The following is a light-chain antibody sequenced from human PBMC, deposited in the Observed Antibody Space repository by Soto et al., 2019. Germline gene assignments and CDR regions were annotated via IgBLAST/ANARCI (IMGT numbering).Light chain of an antibody. J-gene: IGLJ2*01. CDR3: CSFARSSTWL. CDR1: NSVVGNYNH. V-gene: IGLV2-23*02. Sequence: QSVLTQPASVSGSPGQSITISCTGTNSVVGNYNHVSWYQQHPGKAPKLMIYEVSKRPSGVSNRFSGSKSANTASPTISGLQAEDEAVYYCCSFARSSTWLFGGGTKVTVL. CDR2: EVS.